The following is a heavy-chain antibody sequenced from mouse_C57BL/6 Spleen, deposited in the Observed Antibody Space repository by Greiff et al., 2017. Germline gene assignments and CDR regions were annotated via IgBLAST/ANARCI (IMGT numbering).Heavy chain of an antibody. Sequence: EVQLQQSGPVLVKPGASVKMSCKASGYTFTDYYMNWVKQSHGKSLEWIGVINPYNGGTSYNQKFKGKATLTVDKSSSTAYMELNSLTSEDSAVYYCARYGATAWYFDVWGTGTTVTVSS. CDR3: ARYGATAWYFDV. V-gene: IGHV1-19*01. D-gene: IGHD1-2*01. J-gene: IGHJ1*03. CDR1: GYTFTDYY. CDR2: INPYNGGT.